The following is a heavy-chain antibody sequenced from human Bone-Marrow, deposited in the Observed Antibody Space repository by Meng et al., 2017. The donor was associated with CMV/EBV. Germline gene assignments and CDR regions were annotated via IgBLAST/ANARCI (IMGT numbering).Heavy chain of an antibody. CDR1: GFTFSSYA. V-gene: IGHV3-30-3*01. CDR2: ISYDGSNK. CDR3: ARVAGPRAERGYFDY. J-gene: IGHJ4*02. D-gene: IGHD1-1*01. Sequence: QVQLVESGGGVVQPGRSLRRSCAASGFTFSSYAMHWVRQAPGKGLEWVAVISYDGSNKDYADSVKGRFTISRDNSKNTLYLQMNSLRAEDTAVYYCARVAGPRAERGYFDYWGQGTLVTVSS.